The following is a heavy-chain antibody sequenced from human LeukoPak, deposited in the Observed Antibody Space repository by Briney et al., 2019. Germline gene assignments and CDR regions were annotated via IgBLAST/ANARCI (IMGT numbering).Heavy chain of an antibody. V-gene: IGHV3-33*01. Sequence: GRSLRLSCAASGFPFTHYGFHWVRQAPGKGLEWAALIGVDGSMKYYADSVKGRFTISRDNSMNTLYLQMNSLRAEDTAVYYCVVVLVPAAVWHFDLWGRGTLVTVSS. CDR3: VVVLVPAAVWHFDL. CDR2: IGVDGSMK. CDR1: GFPFTHYG. J-gene: IGHJ2*01. D-gene: IGHD2-2*01.